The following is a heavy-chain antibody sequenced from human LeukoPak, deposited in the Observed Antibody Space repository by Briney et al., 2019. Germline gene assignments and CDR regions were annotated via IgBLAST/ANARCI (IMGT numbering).Heavy chain of an antibody. J-gene: IGHJ4*02. V-gene: IGHV5-51*01. Sequence: GESLKTSCKGSGYSFTSYWIGWVRQMPGKGLEWMGIIYPGDSDTRYSPSFQGQVTISADKSISTAYLQWSSLKASDTAMYYCARGGAYYYDSSGYYRFDYWGQGTLVTVSS. CDR2: IYPGDSDT. CDR3: ARGGAYYYDSSGYYRFDY. D-gene: IGHD3-22*01. CDR1: GYSFTSYW.